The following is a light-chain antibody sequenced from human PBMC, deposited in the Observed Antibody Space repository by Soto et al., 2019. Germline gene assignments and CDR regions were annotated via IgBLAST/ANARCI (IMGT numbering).Light chain of an antibody. Sequence: DIQMTQSPSTLSASLGDRVTITCRASQSISSCLAWYQQKPGKAPKLLIYAVPSLESGVPSRFSGSGSGTVFTLTISALQPEDIATYYCQQYNSLPYTFGQGTRLEIE. CDR1: QSISSC. V-gene: IGKV1-5*01. CDR2: AVP. J-gene: IGKJ2*01. CDR3: QQYNSLPYT.